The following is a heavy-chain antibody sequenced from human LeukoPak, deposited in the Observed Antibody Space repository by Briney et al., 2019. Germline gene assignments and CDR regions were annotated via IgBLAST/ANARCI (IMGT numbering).Heavy chain of an antibody. CDR1: GFTFSRYA. CDR2: ISSNGGST. CDR3: VKDGSGSYYTYYFDY. D-gene: IGHD3-10*01. J-gene: IGHJ4*02. V-gene: IGHV3-64D*06. Sequence: SGGSLRLSCSASGFTFSRYAMHWVRPAPGKGLEYVSAISSNGGSTYYADSVKGRFTISRDNSKNTLYLQMSSLRAEDTAVYYCVKDGSGSYYTYYFDYWGQGTLVTVSS.